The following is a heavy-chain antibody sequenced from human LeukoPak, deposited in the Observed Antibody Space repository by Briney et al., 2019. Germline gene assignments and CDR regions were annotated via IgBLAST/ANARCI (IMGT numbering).Heavy chain of an antibody. CDR2: ISYDGSNK. CDR3: AKQRVEMATIFDY. D-gene: IGHD5-24*01. V-gene: IGHV3-30*18. J-gene: IGHJ4*02. Sequence: YPGGSLRLSCAASGFTFGSYGMHWVRQAPGKGLEWVAVISYDGSNKYYADSVKGRFTISRDNSKNTLYLQMNSLRAEDTAVYYCAKQRVEMATIFDYWGQGTLVTVSS. CDR1: GFTFGSYG.